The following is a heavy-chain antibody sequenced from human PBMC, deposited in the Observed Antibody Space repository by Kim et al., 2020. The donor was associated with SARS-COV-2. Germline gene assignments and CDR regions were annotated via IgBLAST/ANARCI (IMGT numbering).Heavy chain of an antibody. CDR2: INHSGST. V-gene: IGHV4-34*01. CDR1: GGSFSGYY. D-gene: IGHD1-1*01. J-gene: IGHJ5*02. Sequence: SETLSLTCAVYGGSFSGYYWSCLRQPPGKGLEWIGEINHSGSTNYNPSLKSRVTISVYTSKNQFSLKLSSVTAADTAVYYCARGWTVNWFDAWGQGTLVT. CDR3: ARGWTVNWFDA.